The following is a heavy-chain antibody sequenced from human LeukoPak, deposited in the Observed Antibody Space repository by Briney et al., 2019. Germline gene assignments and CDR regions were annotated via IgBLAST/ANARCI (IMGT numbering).Heavy chain of an antibody. CDR3: ASGMRVGPNI. J-gene: IGHJ4*02. CDR1: GFTFGPYT. CDR2: ISSSSDTI. V-gene: IGHV3-48*04. Sequence: GGSLRLSCAAPGFTFGPYTMNWVRQAPGKGLEWVSYISSSSDTIYYADSVKGRFTISRDNAKNSLYLQMNSLRVEDTAVYYCASGMRVGPNIWGQGTLVTVSS. D-gene: IGHD1-26*01.